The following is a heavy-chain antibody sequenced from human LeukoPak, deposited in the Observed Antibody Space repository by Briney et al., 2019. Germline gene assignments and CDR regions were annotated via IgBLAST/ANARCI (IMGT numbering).Heavy chain of an antibody. CDR3: ARWMKGFGDY. V-gene: IGHV4-30-2*01. D-gene: IGHD2-2*03. CDR2: IYHSGST. J-gene: IGHJ4*02. CDR1: SGSISSGGYY. Sequence: PSQTLSLTCTVSSGSISSGGYYWSWIRQPPGKGLEWIGYIYHSGSTYYNPSLKSRVTISVDRSKNQFSLKLSSVTAADTAVYYCARWMKGFGDYWGPGTLVTVSS.